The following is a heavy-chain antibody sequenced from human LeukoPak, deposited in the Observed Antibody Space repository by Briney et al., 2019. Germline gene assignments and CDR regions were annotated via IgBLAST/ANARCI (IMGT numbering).Heavy chain of an antibody. D-gene: IGHD5-12*01. CDR3: ARDNHSGYRRRYYMDV. CDR1: GYTFTSYY. CDR2: INPSGGST. Sequence: ASVKVSCKASGYTFTSYYMHWVRQAPGQGLEWMGIINPSGGSTSYAQKFQGRVTMTRDMSTSTVYMELSSLRSEDTAVYYCARDNHSGYRRRYYMDVWGKGTTVTVSS. V-gene: IGHV1-46*01. J-gene: IGHJ6*03.